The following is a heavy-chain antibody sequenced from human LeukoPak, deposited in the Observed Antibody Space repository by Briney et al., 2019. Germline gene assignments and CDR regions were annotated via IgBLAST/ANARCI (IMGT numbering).Heavy chain of an antibody. D-gene: IGHD3-16*01. CDR2: IYYSGNT. V-gene: IGHV4-59*12. J-gene: IGHJ4*02. CDR1: GGSISPYY. CDR3: ARRNDPYYFDY. Sequence: ASETLSLTCTVSGGSISPYYWSWIRQPPGKGLEWLGYIYYSGNTDYNPSLKSRVAISVDTPKNQFSLKLSSVTAADTAVYYCARRNDPYYFDYWGQGTLVTVSS.